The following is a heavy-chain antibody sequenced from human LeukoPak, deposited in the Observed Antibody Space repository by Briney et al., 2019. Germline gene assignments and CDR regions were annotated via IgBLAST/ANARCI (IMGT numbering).Heavy chain of an antibody. V-gene: IGHV4-59*01. CDR3: ARDQHLGDYIWGSYRWGYFDL. CDR2: IYYSGSI. CDR1: GGSISSYY. D-gene: IGHD3-16*02. Sequence: PSETLSLTCTVSGGSISSYYWSWIRQPPGKGLEWIGYIYYSGSINYNPSLKSRVTISVDTSKNQFSLKLSSVTAADTAVYYCARDQHLGDYIWGSYRWGYFDLWGRGTLVTVSS. J-gene: IGHJ2*01.